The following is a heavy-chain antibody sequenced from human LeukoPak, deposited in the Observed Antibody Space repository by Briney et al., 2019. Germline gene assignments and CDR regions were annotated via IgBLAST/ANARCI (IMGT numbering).Heavy chain of an antibody. CDR2: IYSGGST. J-gene: IGHJ6*02. D-gene: IGHD6-25*01. V-gene: IGHV3-53*01. Sequence: GGSLTLSCAASAYTTTSNYMSWVRQAPGKGLEWVSVIYSGGSTNYADSVRGRFTISRDNSKNKLYLQMNSLRDEDTAVYYCASRRCKISAARDVGGQGTTVTVSS. CDR1: AYTTTSNY. CDR3: ASRRCKISAARDV.